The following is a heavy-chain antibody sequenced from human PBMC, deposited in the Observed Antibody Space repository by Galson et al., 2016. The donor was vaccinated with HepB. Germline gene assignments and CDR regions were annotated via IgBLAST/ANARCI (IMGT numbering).Heavy chain of an antibody. CDR1: GFIFDDYT. D-gene: IGHD2-21*02. CDR2: IRWDADDT. CDR3: AKDHRRNVVVTVPLFGS. Sequence: SLRLSCAASGFIFDDYTMHWVRQAPGTGLEWVSLIRWDADDTQYADSVKGRFTISRDNSGNSLYLQMNSLTPEDTAVYYCAKDHRRNVVVTVPLFGSWGQGTLVTVSS. V-gene: IGHV3-43*01. J-gene: IGHJ5*01.